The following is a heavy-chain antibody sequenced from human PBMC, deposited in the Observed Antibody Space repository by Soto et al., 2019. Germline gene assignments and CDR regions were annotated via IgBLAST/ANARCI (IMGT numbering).Heavy chain of an antibody. CDR2: IYYSGST. Sequence: PSETLSLTCTVSGGSISSGDYHWSWIRQPPGKGLEWLAFIYYSGSTSYNPSLKRRVTISVDTSKNQFSLKLSSVTAADTAVYYCAREDGHQLYFDYWGQGTLVTVSS. D-gene: IGHD1-1*01. J-gene: IGHJ4*02. CDR3: AREDGHQLYFDY. CDR1: GGSISSGDYH. V-gene: IGHV4-30-4*01.